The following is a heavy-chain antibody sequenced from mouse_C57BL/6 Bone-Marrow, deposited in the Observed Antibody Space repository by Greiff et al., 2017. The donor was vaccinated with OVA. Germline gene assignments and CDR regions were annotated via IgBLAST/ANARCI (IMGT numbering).Heavy chain of an antibody. D-gene: IGHD1-1*01. CDR1: GYTFTSYT. J-gene: IGHJ2*01. Sequence: VQLQQSGAELARPGASVKMSCKASGYTFTSYTMHWVKQRPGQGLEWIGYINPSSGYTKYNQTFKDKATLTADKSSSTAYMKLGSLTSEDSAVYYCARSGGFYYCATGYWGQGTTLTVSS. V-gene: IGHV1-4*01. CDR3: ARSGGFYYCATGY. CDR2: INPSSGYT.